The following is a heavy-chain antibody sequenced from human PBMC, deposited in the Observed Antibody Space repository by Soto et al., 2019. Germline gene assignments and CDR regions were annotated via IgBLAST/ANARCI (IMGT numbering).Heavy chain of an antibody. CDR1: GFTLDAYA. D-gene: IGHD6-13*01. V-gene: IGHV3-9*01. CDR3: AKDGARYSSSWYHCDY. Sequence: GGSLRLSCAASGFTLDAYAMHSVRQAPGKGLEWVSGISWNSGSIGYADSVKGRFTISRDNAKNSLYLQMNSLRAEDTALYYCAKDGARYSSSWYHCDYWGQGTLVTVSS. J-gene: IGHJ4*01. CDR2: ISWNSGSI.